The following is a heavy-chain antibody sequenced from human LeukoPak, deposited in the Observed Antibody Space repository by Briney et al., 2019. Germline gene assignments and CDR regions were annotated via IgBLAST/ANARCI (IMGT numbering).Heavy chain of an antibody. CDR2: IIPIFGTA. Sequence: ASVKVSCKASGGTFSSYAISWVRQAPGQGLEWMGGIIPIFGTANYAQKFQGRVTITTDESTSTAYMELSSLRSEDTAVYYCARARVARDYALHTFDYWGQGILVTVSS. D-gene: IGHD4-17*01. CDR1: GGTFSSYA. V-gene: IGHV1-69*05. J-gene: IGHJ4*02. CDR3: ARARVARDYALHTFDY.